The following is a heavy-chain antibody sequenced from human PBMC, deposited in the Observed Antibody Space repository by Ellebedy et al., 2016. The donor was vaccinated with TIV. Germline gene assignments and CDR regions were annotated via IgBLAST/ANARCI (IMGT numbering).Heavy chain of an antibody. CDR1: GFTFSSYG. D-gene: IGHD1-26*01. CDR3: AKSGSYYPNGGYYYYGMDV. Sequence: PGGSLRLSCAASGFTFSSYGMHWVRQAPGKGLEWVAFIRYDGSNKYYADSVKGRFTISRDNSKNTLYLQMNSLRAEDTAVYYCAKSGSYYPNGGYYYYGMDVWGQGTTVTVSS. CDR2: IRYDGSNK. V-gene: IGHV3-30*02. J-gene: IGHJ6*02.